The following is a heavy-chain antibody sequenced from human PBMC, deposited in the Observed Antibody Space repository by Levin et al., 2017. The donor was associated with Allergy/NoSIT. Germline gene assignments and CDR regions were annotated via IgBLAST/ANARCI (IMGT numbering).Heavy chain of an antibody. D-gene: IGHD2-2*01. CDR2: IYPGDSDT. CDR1: GYSFTSYW. Sequence: GGSLRLSCKGSGYSFTSYWIGWVRQMPGKGLEWMGIIYPGDSDTRYSPSFQGQVTISADKSISTAYLQWSSLKASDTAMYYCARRREVADAIGYYFDYWGQGTLVTVSS. J-gene: IGHJ4*02. V-gene: IGHV5-51*01. CDR3: ARRREVADAIGYYFDY.